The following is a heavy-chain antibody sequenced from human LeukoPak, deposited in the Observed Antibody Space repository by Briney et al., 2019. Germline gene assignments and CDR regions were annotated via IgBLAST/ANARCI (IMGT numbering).Heavy chain of an antibody. V-gene: IGHV4-30-4*01. J-gene: IGHJ4*02. CDR2: IYYSGST. CDR1: GGSISSGDYY. D-gene: IGHD3-22*01. CDR3: ARVAHYYDSSGYYGVGYYFDY. Sequence: SETLSLTCTVSGGSISSGDYYWSWIRQPPGKGLEWIGYIYYSGSTYYNPSLKSRVTISVDTSKNQFSLKLSSVTAADTAVYYCARVAHYYDSSGYYGVGYYFDYWGQGTLVTVSS.